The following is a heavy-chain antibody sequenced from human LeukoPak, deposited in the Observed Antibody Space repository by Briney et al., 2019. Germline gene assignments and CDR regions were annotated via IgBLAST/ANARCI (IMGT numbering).Heavy chain of an antibody. CDR2: ITGNTANT. D-gene: IGHD3-22*01. Sequence: GGSLRLSCAASGFTFSSYAMTWVRLAPGKGLEWVSAITGNTANTYYADSVKGRFTISRDNSKNTVYLQMNSLRVEDTAVYYCAKRYVSSNYYQCLGEWGQGTLVTVSS. CDR1: GFTFSSYA. CDR3: AKRYVSSNYYQCLGE. J-gene: IGHJ4*02. V-gene: IGHV3-23*01.